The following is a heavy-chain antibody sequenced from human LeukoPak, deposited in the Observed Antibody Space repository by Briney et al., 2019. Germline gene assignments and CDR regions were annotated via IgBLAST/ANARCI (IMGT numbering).Heavy chain of an antibody. Sequence: PGGSLRLSCAASGFTFSDYYMNWIRQAPGKGLEWVSYISSSGSTIYYADSVKGRFTISRDNAKNSLYLQMNSLRAEDTAVYYCARTAREAYCGGDCKLFDYWGQGTLVTVSS. CDR1: GFTFSDYY. V-gene: IGHV3-11*04. CDR2: ISSSGSTI. J-gene: IGHJ4*02. CDR3: ARTAREAYCGGDCKLFDY. D-gene: IGHD2-21*02.